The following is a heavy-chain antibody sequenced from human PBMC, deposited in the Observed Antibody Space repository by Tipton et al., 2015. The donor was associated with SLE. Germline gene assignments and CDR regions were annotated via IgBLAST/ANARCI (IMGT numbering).Heavy chain of an antibody. J-gene: IGHJ4*01. CDR3: ATEWYSSSSFDY. V-gene: IGHV4-59*08. CDR2: MYYSGSA. CDR1: GASISSHY. D-gene: IGHD6-13*01. Sequence: TLSLTCTVSGASISSHYWSWIRQPPGKGLEWIGYMYYSGSAHYNPSLRNRVTMSLDTSKNQFSLKLSSVTAADTAVYYCATEWYSSSSFDYWGQGTRVTVSS.